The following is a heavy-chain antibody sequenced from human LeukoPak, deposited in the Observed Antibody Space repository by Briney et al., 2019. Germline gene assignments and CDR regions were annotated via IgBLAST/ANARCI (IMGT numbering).Heavy chain of an antibody. CDR2: FYHSGIT. J-gene: IGHJ4*02. CDR1: SYSISSGYY. D-gene: IGHD1-26*01. Sequence: SETLSLTCAVSSYSISSGYYWGWIRPPPGKGLEWIGSFYHSGITYYNPSLKGRVTISVDTSKNQFSLKLRSVTAADTAVYYCAKVAVGVTKSFDYWGQGTLVTVSS. CDR3: AKVAVGVTKSFDY. V-gene: IGHV4-38-2*01.